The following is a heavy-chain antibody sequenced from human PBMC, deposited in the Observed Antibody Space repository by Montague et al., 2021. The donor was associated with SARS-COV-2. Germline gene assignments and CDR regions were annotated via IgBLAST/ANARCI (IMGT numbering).Heavy chain of an antibody. Sequence: SETLSLTCIVSGGSVSSGSYDWSWIRQPPGKGLEWIGYIYYSGSTNCXPSLKSRVTISVDTSKNQFSLKLSSVTAADTAVYYCARDPWRITIFGVVTRYGMDVWGQGTTVTVSS. CDR3: ARDPWRITIFGVVTRYGMDV. CDR1: GGSVSSGSYD. D-gene: IGHD3-3*01. V-gene: IGHV4-61*01. CDR2: IYYSGST. J-gene: IGHJ6*02.